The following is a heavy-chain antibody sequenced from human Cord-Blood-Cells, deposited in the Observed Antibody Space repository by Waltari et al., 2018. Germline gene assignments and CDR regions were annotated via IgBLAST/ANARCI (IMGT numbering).Heavy chain of an antibody. Sequence: QVTLKESGPVLVQPTQTLTLTCTVPGFSRSNARMGLSWSRQPPGKALEWLAHIFSKDEKSYSTSLKSRLTISKDTSKSQVVLTMTNMDPVDTATYYCARIRRIVGATDYWGQGTLVTVSS. CDR3: ARIRRIVGATDY. V-gene: IGHV2-26*01. D-gene: IGHD1-26*01. CDR1: GFSRSNARMG. J-gene: IGHJ4*02. CDR2: IFSKDEK.